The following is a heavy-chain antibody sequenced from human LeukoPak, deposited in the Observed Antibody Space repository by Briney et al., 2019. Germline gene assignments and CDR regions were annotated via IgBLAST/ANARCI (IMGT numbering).Heavy chain of an antibody. CDR3: VSAYGGLLDH. J-gene: IGHJ4*02. CDR2: ISGDGTTI. CDR1: GFIFNTYE. D-gene: IGHD3-16*01. V-gene: IGHV3-48*03. Sequence: PGGSLRLSCAASGFIFNTYEMNWVRQAPGKGLEWISYISGDGTTIYYADSVKGQFTISRDNAKKSLFLQMNSLRAEDTAVYFCVSAYGGLLDHWGQGTLVTVSS.